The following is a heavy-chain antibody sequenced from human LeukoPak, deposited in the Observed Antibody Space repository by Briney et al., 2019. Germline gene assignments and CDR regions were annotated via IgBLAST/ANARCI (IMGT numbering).Heavy chain of an antibody. Sequence: GGSLRLSCAASGFTFSSYAMSWVRQAPGKGLEWVSAISGSGGSTYYPDSVKGRFTISRDNSKNTLYLQVNSLSSEDTAVYYCARDGSGTYSYYMDVWGRGTTVTVSS. V-gene: IGHV3-23*01. CDR3: ARDGSGTYSYYMDV. D-gene: IGHD3-10*01. CDR1: GFTFSSYA. J-gene: IGHJ6*03. CDR2: ISGSGGST.